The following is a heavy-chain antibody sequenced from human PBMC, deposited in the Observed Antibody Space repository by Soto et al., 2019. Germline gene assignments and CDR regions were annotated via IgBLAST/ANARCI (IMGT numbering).Heavy chain of an antibody. Sequence: PSETLSLTCTVSGGSISSGDYYWSWIRQPPGKGLEWIGYIYYSGSTYYNPSLKSRVTISVDTSKNQFSLKLSSVTAADTAVYYCARGRGGANYYCSGSYWYSYAMDVWGQGPTVTVSS. D-gene: IGHD3-10*01. CDR3: ARGRGGANYYCSGSYWYSYAMDV. CDR1: GGSISSGDYY. CDR2: IYYSGST. V-gene: IGHV4-30-4*01. J-gene: IGHJ6*02.